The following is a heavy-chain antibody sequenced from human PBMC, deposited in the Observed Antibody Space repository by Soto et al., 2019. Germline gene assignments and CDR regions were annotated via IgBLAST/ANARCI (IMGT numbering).Heavy chain of an antibody. CDR2: ISGGGTYI. CDR1: GFTFSRYA. V-gene: IGHV3-21*01. J-gene: IGHJ4*02. Sequence: EVQLWESGGGLVQPGGSLRLSCAASGFTFSRYAMNWVRQAPGKGLEWVSSISGGGTYIYYADSVKGRFTISRDNAKNSLYLQMNSLRADDTAVYYCASGKSGSYDFWGQGTLVTVSS. CDR3: ASGKSGSYDF. D-gene: IGHD1-26*01.